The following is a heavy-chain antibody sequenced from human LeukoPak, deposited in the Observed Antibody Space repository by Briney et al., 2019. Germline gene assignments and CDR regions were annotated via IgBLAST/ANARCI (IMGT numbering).Heavy chain of an antibody. V-gene: IGHV4-61*09. J-gene: IGHJ5*02. D-gene: IGHD3-22*01. CDR1: SGSISRGSYC. CDR3: ARTPKYYYDSSGYWNWFDP. Sequence: MPSETLSLTCTVSSGSISRGSYCWSWIRQPAGKGLEWIGHIHSSGSTNYNPSLKSRVTISVDTSKNQFSLKLTSVTAVDTAVYYCARTPKYYYDSSGYWNWFDPWGQGTLVTVSS. CDR2: IHSSGST.